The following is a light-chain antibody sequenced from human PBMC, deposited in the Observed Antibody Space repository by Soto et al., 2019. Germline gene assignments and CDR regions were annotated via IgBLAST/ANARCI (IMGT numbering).Light chain of an antibody. CDR3: QQYGGSPQT. CDR1: QSVSKY. V-gene: IGKV3-20*01. J-gene: IGKJ1*01. Sequence: EIVLTQSPGTLALSPGEGATLSCRASQSVSKYLAWYQQKPGQAPRLLIYGASSRATGIPDSFSGSGSGTDFTLTISRLEPEDSALYYCQQYGGSPQTFGQGTKVEIK. CDR2: GAS.